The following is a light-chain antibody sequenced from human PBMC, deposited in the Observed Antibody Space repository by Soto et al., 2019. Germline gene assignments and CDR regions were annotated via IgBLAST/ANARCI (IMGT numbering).Light chain of an antibody. CDR3: GTWDSSLSALWV. Sequence: QSVLTQPPSVSAAPGQTVTISCSGSSSNIGNNYVSWYQQLPGTAPKLLIYENNKRPSGIPDRFSGSKSGTSATLGITGLQTRDEADYYCGTWDSSLSALWVFGGGTKLTVL. CDR2: ENN. CDR1: SSNIGNNY. V-gene: IGLV1-51*02. J-gene: IGLJ3*02.